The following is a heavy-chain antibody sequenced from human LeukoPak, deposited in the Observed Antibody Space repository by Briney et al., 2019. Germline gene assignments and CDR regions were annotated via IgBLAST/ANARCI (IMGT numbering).Heavy chain of an antibody. Sequence: SETLSLTCAVYGGSSSGYYWSWIRQPPGKGLEWIGEINHSGSTNYNPSLKSRVTISVDTSKNQFSLKLSSVTAADTAVYYCASFRFLEWSYYYYGMDVWGQGTTVTVSS. CDR2: INHSGST. D-gene: IGHD3-3*01. J-gene: IGHJ6*02. CDR1: GGSSSGYY. CDR3: ASFRFLEWSYYYYGMDV. V-gene: IGHV4-34*01.